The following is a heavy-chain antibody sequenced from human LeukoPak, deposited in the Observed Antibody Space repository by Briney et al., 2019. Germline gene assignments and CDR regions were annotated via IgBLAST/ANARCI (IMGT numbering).Heavy chain of an antibody. CDR1: GGSISSTGYC. CDR3: AKAGVRYFDSSGLYAFDF. Sequence: PSETLSLTCAVSGGSISSTGYCWAWIRQPPGKGLEWIGTICYSGSTYHNTSLKSRITMSVDTSRNQFSLKLSSVDAADTAVYYCAKAGVRYFDSSGLYAFDFWGQGTTVTVSS. J-gene: IGHJ3*01. V-gene: IGHV4-39*01. D-gene: IGHD3-22*01. CDR2: ICYSGST.